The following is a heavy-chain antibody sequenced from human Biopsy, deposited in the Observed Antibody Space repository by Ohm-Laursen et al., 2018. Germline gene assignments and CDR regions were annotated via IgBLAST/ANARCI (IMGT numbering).Heavy chain of an antibody. J-gene: IGHJ6*02. V-gene: IGHV4-34*01. Sequence: TLSLTCAVYGGSFSGYYWSWIRQPPGKGLEWIGEINHRGSTNYNPSLKSRVTISVDTSKNQFSLKLGSVTAADTAVYYCARAVDYYDPYYYGLDVWGQGTTVTVSS. D-gene: IGHD3-16*01. CDR1: GGSFSGYY. CDR3: ARAVDYYDPYYYGLDV. CDR2: INHRGST.